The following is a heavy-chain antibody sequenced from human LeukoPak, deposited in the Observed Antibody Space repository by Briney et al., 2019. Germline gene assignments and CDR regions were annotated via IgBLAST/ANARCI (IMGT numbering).Heavy chain of an antibody. D-gene: IGHD4-23*01. CDR2: ISGSGGST. Sequence: GGSLRLSCAASGFTFSSYAMSWVRQAPGKGLEWVSAISGSGGSTHYADSVKGRFTISRDNAKNSLYLQMNSLRAEDTAVYYCARSPTVVTANDYWGQGTLVTVSS. CDR3: ARSPTVVTANDY. V-gene: IGHV3-23*01. CDR1: GFTFSSYA. J-gene: IGHJ4*02.